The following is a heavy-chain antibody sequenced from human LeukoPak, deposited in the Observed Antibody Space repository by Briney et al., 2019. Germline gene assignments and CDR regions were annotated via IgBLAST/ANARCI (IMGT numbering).Heavy chain of an antibody. J-gene: IGHJ3*02. D-gene: IGHD3-22*01. V-gene: IGHV4-30-2*01. CDR3: ARARYYDSSGYLRGRAFDI. CDR2: IYHSGST. CDR1: GGSISSGGYS. Sequence: SETLSLTCTVSGGSISSGGYSWGWIRQPPGKGLEWIGYIYHSGSTYYNPSLKSRVTISVDRSKNQFSLKLSSVTAADTAVYYCARARYYDSSGYLRGRAFDIWGQGTMVTVSS.